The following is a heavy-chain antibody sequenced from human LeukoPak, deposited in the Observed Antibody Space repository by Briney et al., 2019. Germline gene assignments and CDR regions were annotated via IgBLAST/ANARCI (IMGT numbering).Heavy chain of an antibody. D-gene: IGHD3-10*01. V-gene: IGHV4-39*01. J-gene: IGHJ5*02. CDR2: IYYSGST. CDR1: GGSISSSSYY. CDR3: ASNYGSGSYYKPNWFDP. Sequence: SETLSLTCTVSGGSISSSSYYWGWIRQPPGKGLEWIGSIYYSGSTYYNPSLKSRVTISVDTSKNQFSLKLSSVTAADTAVYYCASNYGSGSYYKPNWFDPWGQGTLVTVSS.